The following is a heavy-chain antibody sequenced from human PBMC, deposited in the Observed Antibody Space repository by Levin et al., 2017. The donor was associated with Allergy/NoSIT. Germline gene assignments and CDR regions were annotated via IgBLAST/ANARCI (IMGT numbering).Heavy chain of an antibody. Sequence: GWSLRLSCTTSGFTFGDYAMSWVRQAPGKGLEWVGIIRSKADGGTTEYAASVKGRFTISRDDSKRIAHLQMNSLKTEDTAVYYCSTGAVWGKGTTVTVSS. D-gene: IGHD3-10*01. CDR3: STGAV. CDR1: GFTFGDYA. CDR2: IRSKADGGTT. J-gene: IGHJ6*04. V-gene: IGHV3-49*04.